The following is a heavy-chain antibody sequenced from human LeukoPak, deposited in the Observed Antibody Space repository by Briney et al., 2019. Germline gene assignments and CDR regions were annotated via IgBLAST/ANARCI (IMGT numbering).Heavy chain of an antibody. CDR3: ARSLAYYDILTGYGVFDY. CDR1: GFTFSSYA. Sequence: TGGSLRLSCAASGFTFSSYAMHWVRQAPGKGLEYVSAISSNGGSTYYANSVKGRFTISRDNSKNTLYLQMGSLRAEDMAVYYCARSLAYYDILTGYGVFDYWGQGTLVTVSS. V-gene: IGHV3-64*01. D-gene: IGHD3-9*01. J-gene: IGHJ4*02. CDR2: ISSNGGST.